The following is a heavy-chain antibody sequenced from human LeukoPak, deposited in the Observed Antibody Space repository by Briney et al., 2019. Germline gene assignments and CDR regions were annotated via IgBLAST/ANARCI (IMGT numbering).Heavy chain of an antibody. D-gene: IGHD3-10*01. J-gene: IGHJ4*02. V-gene: IGHV3-20*04. Sequence: GGSLRLSCAASGFTFSTYTMNWVRQAPGKGLEWVSGINWNGGSTGYADSVKGRFTISRDNAKNSLYLQMNSLRAEDTALYYCARDWPDYYGSGSTVDYWGQGTLVTVSS. CDR2: INWNGGST. CDR3: ARDWPDYYGSGSTVDY. CDR1: GFTFSTYT.